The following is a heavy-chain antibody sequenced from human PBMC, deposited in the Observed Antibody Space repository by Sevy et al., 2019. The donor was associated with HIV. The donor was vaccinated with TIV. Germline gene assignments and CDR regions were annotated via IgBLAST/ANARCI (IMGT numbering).Heavy chain of an antibody. D-gene: IGHD5-18*01. CDR1: GFTFSSYG. V-gene: IGHV3-30*18. CDR2: ISYDGSNK. Sequence: GGSLRLSCAASGFTFSSYGMHWVRQAPGKGLEWVAVISYDGSNKYYADSVKGRFTISRDNSKNTLYLQMNSLRAEDTAVYYCAKDFHGFGYSYCALDYWGQGTLVTVSS. J-gene: IGHJ4*02. CDR3: AKDFHGFGYSYCALDY.